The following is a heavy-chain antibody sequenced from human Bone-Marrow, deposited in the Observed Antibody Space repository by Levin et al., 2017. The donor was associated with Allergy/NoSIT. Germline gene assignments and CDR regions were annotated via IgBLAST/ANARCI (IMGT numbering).Heavy chain of an antibody. D-gene: IGHD2-15*01. Sequence: PSETLSLTCTVSGGSVSSGTSYWSWIRQPPGKGLEWIGHIYYSGYTNYYPSLKSRVTISIDTSKNLFSLKLSSLTSADTVVYYCARGRSGGGDAFDIWGQGTMVTVSS. J-gene: IGHJ3*02. CDR3: ARGRSGGGDAFDI. V-gene: IGHV4-61*01. CDR1: GGSVSSGTSY. CDR2: IYYSGYT.